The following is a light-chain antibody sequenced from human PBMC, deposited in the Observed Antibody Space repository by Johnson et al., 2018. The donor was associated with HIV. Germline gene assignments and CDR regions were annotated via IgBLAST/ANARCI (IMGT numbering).Light chain of an antibody. CDR1: SSDMGNYA. Sequence: QSVLTQPPSVSAAPGQKVTISCSGSSSDMGNYAVSWYQQLPGTAPKLLIYDNNKRPSGIPDRFSGSKSGTSATLGITGLPTGDEADYYCGTWDSSLSAYVFATETKVTVL. J-gene: IGLJ1*01. CDR3: GTWDSSLSAYV. V-gene: IGLV1-51*01. CDR2: DNN.